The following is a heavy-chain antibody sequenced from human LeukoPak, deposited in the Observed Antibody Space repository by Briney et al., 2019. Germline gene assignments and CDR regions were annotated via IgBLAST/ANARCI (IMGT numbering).Heavy chain of an antibody. CDR2: INPNSGGT. Sequence: ASVKVSCKASGYTFTVYYMHWVRQAPGQGLEWMGWINPNSGGTNYAQKFQGRVTMTRDTSISTAYMELSRLRSDDTAVYYCARGRILKRHSAEYFQHWGQGTLVTVSS. J-gene: IGHJ1*01. CDR1: GYTFTVYY. CDR3: ARGRILKRHSAEYFQH. V-gene: IGHV1-2*02. D-gene: IGHD1-1*01.